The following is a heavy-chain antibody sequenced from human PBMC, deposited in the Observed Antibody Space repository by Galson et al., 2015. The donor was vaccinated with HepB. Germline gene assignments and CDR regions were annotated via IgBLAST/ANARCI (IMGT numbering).Heavy chain of an antibody. D-gene: IGHD3-3*01. CDR2: ISGSGGST. V-gene: IGHV3-23*01. J-gene: IGHJ4*02. Sequence: SLRLSCAASGFTFSSYAMSWVRQAPGKGLEWVSAISGSGGSTYYADSVKGRFTISRDNSKNTLYLQMNSLRAEDTAVYYCATARGYYDFWSGYPIDYWGQGTLVTVSS. CDR3: ATARGYYDFWSGYPIDY. CDR1: GFTFSSYA.